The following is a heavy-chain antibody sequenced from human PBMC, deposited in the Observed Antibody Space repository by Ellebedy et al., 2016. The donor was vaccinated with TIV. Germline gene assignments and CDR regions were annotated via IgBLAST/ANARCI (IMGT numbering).Heavy chain of an antibody. CDR2: IWYDGRKT. J-gene: IGHJ4*02. V-gene: IGHV3-33*01. Sequence: GGSLRLSXTVSGLTFSNPGIHWVRHTPGKGLEWVAMIWYDGRKTFYADSVRGRFSISRDDSKTTVFLQMSGLRAEDTAVYYCATDGDRYGDYYTFDYWGQGTLVSVSS. CDR3: ATDGDRYGDYYTFDY. D-gene: IGHD4-17*01. CDR1: GLTFSNPG.